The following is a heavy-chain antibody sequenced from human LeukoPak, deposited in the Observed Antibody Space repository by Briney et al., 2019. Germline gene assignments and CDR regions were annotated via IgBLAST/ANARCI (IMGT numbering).Heavy chain of an antibody. V-gene: IGHV3-23*01. J-gene: IGHJ4*02. CDR2: ISGSGGST. CDR3: AASKRDIVVVPDAPFDY. Sequence: GGSLRLSCTASGFTFGDYVMSWVRQAPGKGLEWVSSISGSGGSTYYADSVKGRFTISRDNSKKTLYVQLNSLRAEDTAIYYCAASKRDIVVVPDAPFDYWGQGTLVTVSS. CDR1: GFTFGDYV. D-gene: IGHD2-2*01.